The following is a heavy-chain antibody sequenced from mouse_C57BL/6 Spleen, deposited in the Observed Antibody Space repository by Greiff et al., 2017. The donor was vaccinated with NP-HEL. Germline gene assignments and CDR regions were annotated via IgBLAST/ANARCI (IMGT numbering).Heavy chain of an antibody. CDR2: IDPSDSYT. Sequence: QVHVKQPGAELVMPGASVKLSCKASGYTFTSYWMHWVKQRPGQGLEWIGEIDPSDSYTNYNQKFKGKSTLTVDKSSSTAYMQLSSLTSEDSAVYYCARRYSNYNYFDYWGQGTTLTVSS. D-gene: IGHD2-5*01. J-gene: IGHJ2*01. CDR3: ARRYSNYNYFDY. V-gene: IGHV1-69*01. CDR1: GYTFTSYW.